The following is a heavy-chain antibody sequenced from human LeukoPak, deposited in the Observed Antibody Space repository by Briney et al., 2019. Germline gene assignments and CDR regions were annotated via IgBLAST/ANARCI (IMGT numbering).Heavy chain of an antibody. Sequence: SETLSLTCAVYGGSFSGYYWSWIRQPPGKGLDGMGYIYYSGSTNYNPSLKSRVTISVDTSKNQFSLKLSSVTAADTAVYYCAISTANTYYYDSSGYLLANDAFDIWGQGTMVTVSS. J-gene: IGHJ3*02. CDR2: IYYSGST. CDR1: GGSFSGYY. D-gene: IGHD3-22*01. V-gene: IGHV4-59*01. CDR3: AISTANTYYYDSSGYLLANDAFDI.